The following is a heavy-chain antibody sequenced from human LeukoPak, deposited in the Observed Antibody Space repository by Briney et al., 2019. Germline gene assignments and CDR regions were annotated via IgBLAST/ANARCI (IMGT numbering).Heavy chain of an antibody. CDR1: GGSINSYY. CDR2: IYNSGSA. V-gene: IGHV4-59*01. D-gene: IGHD3-22*01. J-gene: IGHJ3*02. CDR3: ARGVYYYDSSNAFDI. Sequence: PSETLSLTCTVSGGSINSYYWSWIRQPPGKGLEWIGYIYNSGSANYNPSLKSRVTISVDTSKNQFSLRLSSVTAADTAVYYCARGVYYYDSSNAFDIWGQGTMVTVSS.